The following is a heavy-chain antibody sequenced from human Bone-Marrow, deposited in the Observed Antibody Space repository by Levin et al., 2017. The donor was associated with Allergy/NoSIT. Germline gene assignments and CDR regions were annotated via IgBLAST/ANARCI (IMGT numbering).Heavy chain of an antibody. D-gene: IGHD3-10*01. V-gene: IGHV3-30*18. J-gene: IGHJ1*01. CDR3: VKDWDYYGSGSYLHQ. Sequence: PGGSLRLSCVASGFTFSSYGMEWVRQAPGKGLEWVAIISYDGNKKYYADSVKGRFTISRDDSKNTLILQMNSLRAEDTAVYYCVKDWDYYGSGSYLHQWGQGTLVTVSS. CDR1: GFTFSSYG. CDR2: ISYDGNKK.